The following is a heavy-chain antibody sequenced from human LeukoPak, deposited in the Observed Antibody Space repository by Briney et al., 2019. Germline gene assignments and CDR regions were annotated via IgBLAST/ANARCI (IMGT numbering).Heavy chain of an antibody. Sequence: GGSLRLSCAASGFTYSSYAMSWVRQAPGKGLEWVSAISSSGDNTYYPDSVKGRFTISRDNSKNTLYLQMNSLRAEDTAVYYCARVGYCSTTSCYWRAFDYWGQGTLVTVSS. J-gene: IGHJ4*02. D-gene: IGHD2-2*01. V-gene: IGHV3-23*01. CDR3: ARVGYCSTTSCYWRAFDY. CDR2: ISSSGDNT. CDR1: GFTYSSYA.